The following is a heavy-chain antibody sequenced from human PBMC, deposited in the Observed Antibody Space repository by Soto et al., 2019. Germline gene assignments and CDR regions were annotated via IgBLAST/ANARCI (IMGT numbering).Heavy chain of an antibody. D-gene: IGHD3-22*01. Sequence: SVKVSCKASGGTFSSYAISWVRQAPGQGLEWMGGIIPIFGTANYAQKFQGRVTITADESTSTAYMELSSLRSEDTAVYYCARDPYYYDSSGYSPRKDNWFDPWGQGTLVTVSS. CDR3: ARDPYYYDSSGYSPRKDNWFDP. CDR2: IIPIFGTA. J-gene: IGHJ5*02. CDR1: GGTFSSYA. V-gene: IGHV1-69*13.